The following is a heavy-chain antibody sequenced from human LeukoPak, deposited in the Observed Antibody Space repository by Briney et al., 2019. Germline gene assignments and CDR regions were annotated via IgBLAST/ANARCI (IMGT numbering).Heavy chain of an antibody. CDR3: ARSNGSGSYSFRGYSDY. CDR2: INLNGGST. CDR1: GFTSDDYG. D-gene: IGHD3-10*01. J-gene: IGHJ4*02. V-gene: IGHV3-20*04. Sequence: PGGSLRLSCAASGFTSDDYGMSWVRQAPGKGLGWVSGINLNGGSTGYADSVKGRFTISRDNAKNSLYLQMNSLRAEDPALYYFARSNGSGSYSFRGYSDYWGQGNLVTVSS.